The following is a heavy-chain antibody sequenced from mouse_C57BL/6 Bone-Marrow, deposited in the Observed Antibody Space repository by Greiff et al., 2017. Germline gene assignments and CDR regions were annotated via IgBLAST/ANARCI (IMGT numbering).Heavy chain of an antibody. CDR1: GYTFTSYW. Sequence: EVQLQQSGTVLARPGASVKMSCKTSGYTFTSYWMHWAKQRPGQGLEWIGAIYPGNSDTSYNQKFKGKAKLTAVTSASTAYMELSSLTNEDSAVYYCTSWAPYYGSSYPYYAMDYWGQGTSVTVSS. J-gene: IGHJ4*01. CDR2: IYPGNSDT. D-gene: IGHD1-1*01. V-gene: IGHV1-5*01. CDR3: TSWAPYYGSSYPYYAMDY.